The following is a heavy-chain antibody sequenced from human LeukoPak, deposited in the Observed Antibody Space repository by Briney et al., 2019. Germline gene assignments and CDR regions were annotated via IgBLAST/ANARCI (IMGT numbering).Heavy chain of an antibody. CDR3: AGPAGWLERIFDY. CDR1: GFSLSTFE. Sequence: GGSLRLSCVVSGFSLSTFEMSWVRQAPGKGLEWIAYISGSGGAIYYSDSVLGRFTISKDNAKNSLYLQMDSLRAEDTGVYYCAGPAGWLERIFDYWGQGTLVTVSS. V-gene: IGHV3-48*03. D-gene: IGHD1-1*01. J-gene: IGHJ4*02. CDR2: ISGSGGAI.